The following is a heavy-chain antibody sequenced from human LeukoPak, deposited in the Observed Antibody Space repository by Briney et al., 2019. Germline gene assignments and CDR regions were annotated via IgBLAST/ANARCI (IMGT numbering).Heavy chain of an antibody. D-gene: IGHD6-13*01. J-gene: IGHJ6*02. CDR3: AKDGVAAAYYYYGMDV. V-gene: IGHV3-9*01. CDR1: GFTFDDYA. Sequence: GGSLRLSCAASGFTFDDYAMHWVRQAPGKGLEWVSGISWNSGSIGYADSVKGRFTISRDNAKNSLYLQMNSLRAEDTALYYCAKDGVAAAYYYYGMDVWGQGTTVTVSS. CDR2: ISWNSGSI.